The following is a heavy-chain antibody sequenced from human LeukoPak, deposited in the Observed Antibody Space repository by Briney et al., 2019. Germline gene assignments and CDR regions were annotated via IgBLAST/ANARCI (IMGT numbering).Heavy chain of an antibody. CDR3: ARLDASRRGGYNSNYFDY. J-gene: IGHJ4*02. CDR1: GFTFSSYS. CDR2: ISSSSSYI. Sequence: GGSLRLSCVASGFTFSSYSMNWVRQAPGKGLEWVSFISSSSSYIYYADSVKGRFTISRDNAKNSLYVEMNSLRDEDTAVYYCARLDASRRGGYNSNYFDYWGQGTLVTVSS. V-gene: IGHV3-21*01. D-gene: IGHD5-24*01.